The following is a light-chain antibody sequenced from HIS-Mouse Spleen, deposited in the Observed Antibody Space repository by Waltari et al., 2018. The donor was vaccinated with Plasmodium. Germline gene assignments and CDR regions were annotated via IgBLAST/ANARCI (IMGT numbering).Light chain of an antibody. CDR2: EVS. CDR1: SSDVGGHNS. V-gene: IGLV2-8*01. CDR3: SSYAGSNNLV. Sequence: QSALTQPPSASGSPGQSVTIPCTGTSSDVGGHNSVSWYQQHPGKAPKLIIYEVSTRPSGVPDRFSGSKSGNTASLTVSGLQAEDEADYYCSSYAGSNNLVFGGGTKLTVL. J-gene: IGLJ2*01.